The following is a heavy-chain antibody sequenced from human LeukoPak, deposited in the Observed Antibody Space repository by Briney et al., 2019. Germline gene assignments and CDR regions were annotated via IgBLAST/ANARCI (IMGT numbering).Heavy chain of an antibody. D-gene: IGHD6-13*01. CDR2: INHSGST. Sequence: SETLSLTCAVYGGSFSGYYWSWIRQPPGKGLEWIGEINHSGSTNYNPSLKSRVTISVDTSKNQFSLELSSVTAADTAVYYCARGVSSSWFYWGQGTLVTVSS. J-gene: IGHJ4*02. V-gene: IGHV4-34*01. CDR1: GGSFSGYY. CDR3: ARGVSSSWFY.